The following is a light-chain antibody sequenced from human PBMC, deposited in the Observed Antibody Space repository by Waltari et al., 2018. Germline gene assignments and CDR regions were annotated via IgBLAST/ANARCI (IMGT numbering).Light chain of an antibody. CDR3: QQYGSSPYT. CDR2: GAS. Sequence: EIVLTQSPGTLSLSPGERATLSCRASQSVSGSSLAWYQQIPCQAPRLLIFGASGRATGIPDRFSGSGSGTDFTLSISRLEPEDFAVYYCQQYGSSPYTFGQGTKLEIK. V-gene: IGKV3-20*01. J-gene: IGKJ2*01. CDR1: QSVSGSS.